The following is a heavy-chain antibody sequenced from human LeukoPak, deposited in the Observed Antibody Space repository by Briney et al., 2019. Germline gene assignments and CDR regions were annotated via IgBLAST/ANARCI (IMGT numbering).Heavy chain of an antibody. CDR1: GYSFTSYW. CDR2: IYPGDSDT. Sequence: GESLQISCQCSGYSFTSYWIGWGRQLPGKGVEGMGIIYPGDSDTRYSPSFQGQVTISADKSISTAYLQWSSLKASDTAMYYCARLAQAICSGGSCYSSGYMDVWGKGTTVTVSS. V-gene: IGHV5-51*01. D-gene: IGHD2-15*01. J-gene: IGHJ6*03. CDR3: ARLAQAICSGGSCYSSGYMDV.